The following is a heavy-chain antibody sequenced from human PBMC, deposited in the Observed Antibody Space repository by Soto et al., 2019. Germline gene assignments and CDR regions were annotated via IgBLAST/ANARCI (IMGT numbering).Heavy chain of an antibody. Sequence: GSLRLSCAASGFTFSSYSMNWVRQAPGKGLEWVSSISSSSSYIYYADSVKGRFTISRDNAKNSLYLQMNSLRAEDTAVYYCARTLDIVVVPAAFDAFDIWGQGTMVTVSS. CDR3: ARTLDIVVVPAAFDAFDI. V-gene: IGHV3-21*01. D-gene: IGHD2-2*01. CDR1: GFTFSSYS. CDR2: ISSSSSYI. J-gene: IGHJ3*02.